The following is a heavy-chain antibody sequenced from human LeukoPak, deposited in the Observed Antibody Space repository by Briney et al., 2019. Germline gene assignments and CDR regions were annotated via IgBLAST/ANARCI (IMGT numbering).Heavy chain of an antibody. V-gene: IGHV3-23*01. Sequence: GGSLRLSCAASGFSFGSHAMNWVRQAPGKGLEWISAITGSGRYTYYKDSVKGRFTISRDNSKNTLFLQMSSLRAEDTAVYYCARGPLTSSNYYMDVWGRGTTVTVSS. J-gene: IGHJ6*03. CDR1: GFSFGSHA. CDR2: ITGSGRYT. CDR3: ARGPLTSSNYYMDV. D-gene: IGHD4/OR15-4a*01.